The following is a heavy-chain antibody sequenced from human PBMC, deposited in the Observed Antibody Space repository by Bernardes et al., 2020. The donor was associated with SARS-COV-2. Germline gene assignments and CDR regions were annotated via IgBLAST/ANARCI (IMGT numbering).Heavy chain of an antibody. CDR3: ARIDEVTGRDY. V-gene: IGHV3-48*01. Sequence: GGALRLSCAASGFTFNTYAMNWVRQAPGKGLEWISYISSRSSTIDYADSVEGRFTISRDNAKNSLFLQMNSLRVEDTAVYYCARIDEVTGRDYWGQGTLVTVSS. D-gene: IGHD6-19*01. J-gene: IGHJ4*02. CDR2: ISSRSSTI. CDR1: GFTFNTYA.